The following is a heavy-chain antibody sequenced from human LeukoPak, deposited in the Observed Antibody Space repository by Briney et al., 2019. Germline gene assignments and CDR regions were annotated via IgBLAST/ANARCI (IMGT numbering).Heavy chain of an antibody. CDR3: ARPIAARGNAFDI. V-gene: IGHV3-21*01. Sequence: PGGSLRLSCAASGFTFSSYSMNWVRQAPGKGLEWVSSISSSSSYIYYADSVKGRFTISRDNAKNSLYLQMNSLRAEDTAVYYCARPIAARGNAFDIWGQGTMVTVSS. CDR2: ISSSSSYI. D-gene: IGHD6-6*01. J-gene: IGHJ3*02. CDR1: GFTFSSYS.